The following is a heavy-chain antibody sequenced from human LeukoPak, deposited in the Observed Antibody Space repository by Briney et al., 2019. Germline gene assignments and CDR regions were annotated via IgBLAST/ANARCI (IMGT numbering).Heavy chain of an antibody. CDR3: AKVPYSSSSVGDY. Sequence: GGSLRLSCAASGFTFSSYAMSWVRQAPGKGLEWVSAISGSGGSTYYADSVKGRFTISRDNSENTLYLQMNSLRAEDTAVYYCAKVPYSSSSVGDYWGQGTLVTVSS. CDR2: ISGSGGST. V-gene: IGHV3-23*01. D-gene: IGHD6-6*01. J-gene: IGHJ4*02. CDR1: GFTFSSYA.